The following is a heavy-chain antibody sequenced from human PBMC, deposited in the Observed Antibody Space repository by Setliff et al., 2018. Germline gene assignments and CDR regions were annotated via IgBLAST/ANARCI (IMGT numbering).Heavy chain of an antibody. CDR1: GYTFTSFG. CDR3: ARDRPTVVIAAAKASFDH. J-gene: IGHJ5*02. CDR2: ISGYNGDT. D-gene: IGHD2-2*01. V-gene: IGHV1-18*01. Sequence: ASVKVSCKASGYTFTSFGISWVRQAPGQGLEWMGWISGYNGDTNYAPEFQGRVTMTTDTSTSTGYMELRRLRSDDTAVYYCARDRPTVVIAAAKASFDHWGQGTLVTVSS.